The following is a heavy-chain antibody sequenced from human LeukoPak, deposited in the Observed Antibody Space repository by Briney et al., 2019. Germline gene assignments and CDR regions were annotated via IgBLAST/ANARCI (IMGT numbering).Heavy chain of an antibody. J-gene: IGHJ3*02. CDR3: AREYDSSSWYRAFDI. V-gene: IGHV1-18*01. CDR1: GYTFTSYG. CDR2: ISAYNGNT. D-gene: IGHD6-13*01. Sequence: ASVKVSCKASGYTFTSYGISWVRQAPGQGLEWMGWISAYNGNTNYAQKLQGGVTMTTDTSTSTAYMELRSLRSDDTAVYYCAREYDSSSWYRAFDIWGQGTMVTVSS.